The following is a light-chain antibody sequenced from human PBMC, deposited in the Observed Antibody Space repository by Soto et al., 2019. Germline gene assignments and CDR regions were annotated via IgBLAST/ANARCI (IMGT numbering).Light chain of an antibody. Sequence: AIQMTQSPSSLSASVGDRVTITCRASQGIRNDLGWYQQKPGKDPKLLIYAASSLQSGVPSRFSGSGSGTDFTLTIISLQPEDFATYYCLQDYDFPFIFGTGTKVDIK. CDR2: AAS. V-gene: IGKV1-6*01. J-gene: IGKJ3*01. CDR3: LQDYDFPFI. CDR1: QGIRND.